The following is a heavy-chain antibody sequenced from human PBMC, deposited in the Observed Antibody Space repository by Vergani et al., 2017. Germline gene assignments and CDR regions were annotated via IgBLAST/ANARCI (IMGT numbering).Heavy chain of an antibody. J-gene: IGHJ6*03. V-gene: IGHV3-15*01. CDR2: IRPKTDGETT. CDR1: GFTFSSAW. Sequence: EVQPVESGGGLVKPGGSLRLSCTTSGFTFSSAWMSWVRQAPGKGLEWVARIRPKTDGETTDYAAPVKGRFTISRDDSKNTLYLQMNSLKTEDTAVYYCAKGKYQLTNYYYCYYMDVWGKGTTVTVSS. D-gene: IGHD2-2*01. CDR3: AKGKYQLTNYYYCYYMDV.